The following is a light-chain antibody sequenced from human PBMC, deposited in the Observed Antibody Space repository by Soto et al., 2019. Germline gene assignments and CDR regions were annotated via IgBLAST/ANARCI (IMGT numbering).Light chain of an antibody. CDR2: LGS. CDR1: QSLLHSNGYNY. CDR3: MQALQTPRT. J-gene: IGKJ2*01. V-gene: IGKV2-28*01. Sequence: DIVMTQSPLSLPVTPAEPASISCRSSQSLLHSNGYNYLHWYLQKPEQSPQLLIYLGSNRASGVPDRFSGSGSGTDFTLRISRVEAEDVGVYYCMQALQTPRTFGQGTKLEIK.